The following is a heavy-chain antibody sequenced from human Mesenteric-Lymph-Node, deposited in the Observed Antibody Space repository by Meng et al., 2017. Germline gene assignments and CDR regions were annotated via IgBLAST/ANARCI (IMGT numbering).Heavy chain of an antibody. J-gene: IGHJ4*02. D-gene: IGHD3-16*02. CDR2: IKSKTDGGTT. CDR3: TTDYPYYFDY. Sequence: GESLKISCAASGFTFSNAWMSWVRQAPGKGLEWVGRIKSKTDGGTTDYAAPVKGRFTISRDDSKNTLYLQMNSLKTEDTAVYYCTTDYPYYFDYWGQGTLVTVSS. V-gene: IGHV3-15*01. CDR1: GFTFSNAW.